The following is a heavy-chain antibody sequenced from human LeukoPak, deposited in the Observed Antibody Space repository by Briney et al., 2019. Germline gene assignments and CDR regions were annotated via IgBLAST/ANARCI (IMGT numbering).Heavy chain of an antibody. D-gene: IGHD3-22*01. CDR1: GESFSGYY. Sequence: SETLSLTCAVYGESFSGYYWSWIRQPPGKGLEWIGEINHSGSTNYNPSLKSRVTISVDTSKNQFSLKLSSVTAADTAVYSCASSYDSSAYSPFDYWGQGTLVIVSS. CDR3: ASSYDSSAYSPFDY. V-gene: IGHV4-34*01. CDR2: INHSGST. J-gene: IGHJ4*02.